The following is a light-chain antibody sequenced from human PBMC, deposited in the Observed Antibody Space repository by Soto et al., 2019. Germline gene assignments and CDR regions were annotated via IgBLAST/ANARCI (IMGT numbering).Light chain of an antibody. J-gene: IGLJ1*01. CDR2: EVN. Sequence: QSVLTQPPSASGSPGQSVAISCTGTSSDVGGYNYVSWYQQHPGKAPKLMIYEVNKRPSGVPDRFSGSKSGNTASLTVSGLQAEDEADYYCSSYAGRSNVFGTGTKPPS. V-gene: IGLV2-8*01. CDR1: SSDVGGYNY. CDR3: SSYAGRSNV.